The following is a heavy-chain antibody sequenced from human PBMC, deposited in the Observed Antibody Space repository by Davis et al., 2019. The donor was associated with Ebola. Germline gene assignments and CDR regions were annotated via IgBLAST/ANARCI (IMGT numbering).Heavy chain of an antibody. CDR2: IYHSGST. Sequence: MPSETLSLTCAVSGGSISSSNWWSWVRQPPGKGLEWIGEIYHSGSTNYNPSLKSRVTISVDTSKNQFSLKLSSVTAADTAVYYCARLVLLRFGEEIMDVWGQGTTVTVSS. CDR1: GGSISSSNW. CDR3: ARLVLLRFGEEIMDV. V-gene: IGHV4-4*02. J-gene: IGHJ6*02. D-gene: IGHD3-10*01.